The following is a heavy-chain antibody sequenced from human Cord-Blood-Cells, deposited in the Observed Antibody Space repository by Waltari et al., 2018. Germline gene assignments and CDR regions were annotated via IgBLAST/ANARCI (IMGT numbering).Heavy chain of an antibody. Sequence: QLQLQESGPGLAKPSEPLSLTCTVSGGSISSSSYYWVWIRKPPGKGLEGIGSVYYIGSTYYNPSLKSRVTISVDTSKNQFSLKLSSVTAADTAVYYCAFDYYGSGNSYWGQGTLVTVSS. V-gene: IGHV4-39*01. CDR3: AFDYYGSGNSY. D-gene: IGHD3-10*01. CDR1: GGSISSSSYY. J-gene: IGHJ4*02. CDR2: VYYIGST.